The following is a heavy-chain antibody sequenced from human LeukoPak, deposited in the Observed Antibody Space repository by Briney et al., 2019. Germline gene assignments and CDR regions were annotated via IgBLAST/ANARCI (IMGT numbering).Heavy chain of an antibody. V-gene: IGHV4-38-2*02. J-gene: IGHJ5*02. D-gene: IGHD3-10*02. CDR1: GYSISSGYY. CDR3: ARGHSGRGGIDP. CDR2: IYHSGST. Sequence: SGTLSLTCTVSGYSISSGYYWGWIRQPPGKGLEWIGSIYHSGSTYYNPSLKSRVTISVDTSKNQLSLKLSSVTAADTAVYYCARGHSGRGGIDPWGQGTLVTVSS.